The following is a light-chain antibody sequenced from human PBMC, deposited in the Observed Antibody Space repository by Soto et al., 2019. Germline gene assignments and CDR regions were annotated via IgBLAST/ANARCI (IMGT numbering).Light chain of an antibody. Sequence: DIQVTQYPSSLSASVGDRVTITCQASHDISNFLNWFQHKPGKAPKLLIYDASNLETGVPSRFSGSGSGTDFTFTISSLQPEDIATYYCQQYDNLPYTFGQGTRLEIK. J-gene: IGKJ5*01. CDR3: QQYDNLPYT. V-gene: IGKV1-33*01. CDR2: DAS. CDR1: HDISNF.